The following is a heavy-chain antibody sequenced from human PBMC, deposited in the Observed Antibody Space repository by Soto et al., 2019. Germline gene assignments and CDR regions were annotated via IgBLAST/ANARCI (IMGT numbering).Heavy chain of an antibody. V-gene: IGHV3-23*01. J-gene: IGHJ6*02. CDR2: ISGSGGST. Sequence: QPGGSLRLSCAASGFTFSSYAMSWVRQAPGKGLEWVSAISGSGGSTYYADSVKGRFTISRDNSKNTLYLQMNSLRAEDTAVYYCAKDQMTPGQWLVRDYYYGMDVWGQGTTVTVSS. CDR1: GFTFSSYA. D-gene: IGHD6-19*01. CDR3: AKDQMTPGQWLVRDYYYGMDV.